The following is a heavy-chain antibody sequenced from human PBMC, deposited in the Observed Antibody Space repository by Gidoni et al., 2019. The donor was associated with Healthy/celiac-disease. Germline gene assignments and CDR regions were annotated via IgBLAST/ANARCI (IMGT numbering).Heavy chain of an antibody. Sequence: QVQLQQWGAGLLKPSETLSRTGAVYGGSFSGYYWSWIRQPPGKGLEWIGEINHSGSTNYNPSLKSRVTISVDTSKHQFSLKLSSVTAADTAVYYCARGSISMTTVTKGLDYWGQGTLVTVSS. V-gene: IGHV4-34*01. CDR1: GGSFSGYY. J-gene: IGHJ4*02. D-gene: IGHD4-17*01. CDR2: INHSGST. CDR3: ARGSISMTTVTKGLDY.